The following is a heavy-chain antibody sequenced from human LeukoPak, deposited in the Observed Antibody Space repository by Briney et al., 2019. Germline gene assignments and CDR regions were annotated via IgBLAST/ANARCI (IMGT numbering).Heavy chain of an antibody. CDR1: GYTFTSYD. D-gene: IGHD6-19*01. Sequence: ASVKVSCKASGYTFTSYDINWGGQAAGQGLEWMGWMNPNSGNTVYAQKFQGRVTMTRNTSISTAYMELSSLRSEDTAVYYCARGGIAVTGTSYGMDVWGQGTTVTVSS. V-gene: IGHV1-8*01. J-gene: IGHJ6*02. CDR3: ARGGIAVTGTSYGMDV. CDR2: MNPNSGNT.